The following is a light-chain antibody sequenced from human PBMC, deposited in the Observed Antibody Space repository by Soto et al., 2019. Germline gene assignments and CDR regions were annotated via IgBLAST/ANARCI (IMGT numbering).Light chain of an antibody. CDR2: AAS. Sequence: DIQMTQSPSSLSAYVGDRVTITCRARHNIDTYLNWYQQKPGKAPILLIYAASSLQSGVPSRFSGSGSGTDFTLTISSLQPEDFATYYCQQTYSLPPDITFGQGTRLEIK. CDR3: QQTYSLPPDIT. J-gene: IGKJ5*01. CDR1: HNIDTY. V-gene: IGKV1-39*01.